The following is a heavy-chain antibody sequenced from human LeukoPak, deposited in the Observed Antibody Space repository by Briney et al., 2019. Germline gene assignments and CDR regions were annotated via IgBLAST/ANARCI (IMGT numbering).Heavy chain of an antibody. CDR2: IRESGGST. V-gene: IGHV3-23*01. CDR1: GFPFSTYA. CDR3: AREVRDAFDI. J-gene: IGHJ3*02. Sequence: PGGSLRLSCAASGFPFSTYAMSWVRQAPGKGLEWVSGIRESGGSTYYADSVKGRFTISRDNSKNTLYLQMNSLRAEDTAVYYCAREVRDAFDIWGQGTMVTVSS.